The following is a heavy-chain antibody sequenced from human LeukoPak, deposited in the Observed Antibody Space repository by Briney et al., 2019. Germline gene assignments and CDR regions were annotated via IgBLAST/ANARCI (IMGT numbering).Heavy chain of an antibody. CDR3: ARDPSAVRANTYA. J-gene: IGHJ5*02. D-gene: IGHD2-2*01. V-gene: IGHV3-23*01. CDR2: ISGSGGST. Sequence: GGSLRLSCAASGFTFSSYAMSWVRQAPGKGLEWVSAISGSGGSTCYADSVKGRFTISRDNSKNTLYLQMNSLRAEDTAVYYCARDPSAVRANTYAWGQGTLVTVSS. CDR1: GFTFSSYA.